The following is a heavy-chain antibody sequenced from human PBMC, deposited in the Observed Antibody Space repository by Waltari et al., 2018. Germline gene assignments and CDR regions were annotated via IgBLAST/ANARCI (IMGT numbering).Heavy chain of an antibody. J-gene: IGHJ5*01. V-gene: IGHV4-39*07. CDR1: GDSISRSDYY. D-gene: IGHD2-2*01. CDR2: VDDRENP. CDR3: ARQRPAALVAWFDS. Sequence: QLQLQESGPGLVKPSETLSLSCTVSGDSISRSDYYWGWIRQPPGKGLECIGSVDDRENPYYIPSLKSRFDISTDTSKNQLSLRLTSVPAADSAVYHCARQRPAALVAWFDSWGQGTPVIVSS.